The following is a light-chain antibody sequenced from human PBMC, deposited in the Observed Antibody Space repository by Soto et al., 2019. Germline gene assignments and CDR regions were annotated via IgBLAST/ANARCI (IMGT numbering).Light chain of an antibody. CDR3: QQRSNWRFT. Sequence: ESVLTQSPATLSLSPGERATLSCRASQSVSSYLAWYQQKPGQAPRLLIYDASNRATGIPARFSGGGSGTDFTLTISSLEPDDFAVYYCQQRSNWRFTFGPGTKVDIK. J-gene: IGKJ3*01. CDR2: DAS. V-gene: IGKV3-11*01. CDR1: QSVSSY.